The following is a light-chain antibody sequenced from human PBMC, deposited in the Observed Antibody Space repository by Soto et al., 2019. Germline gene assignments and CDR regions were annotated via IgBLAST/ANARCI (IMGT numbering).Light chain of an antibody. J-gene: IGLJ2*01. V-gene: IGLV3-27*01. CDR2: KDS. CDR3: YSAADNNRV. CDR1: VLAKKY. Sequence: SSELTQPSSVSVSPGQTARITCSGDVLAKKYARWFQQKPGQAPVLVIYKDSERPSGIPERFSGSSSGTTVTLTISGAQVEDEADYYCYSAADNNRVFGGGTKVTVL.